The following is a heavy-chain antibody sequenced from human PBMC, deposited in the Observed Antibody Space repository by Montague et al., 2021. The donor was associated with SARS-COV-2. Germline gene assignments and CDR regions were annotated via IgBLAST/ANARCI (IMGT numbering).Heavy chain of an antibody. V-gene: IGHV4-4*02. D-gene: IGHD3-10*01. CDR2: TYHSGST. Sequence: SETLSLTCEVSGASISSNNWWFWVSHSPGKGLVWFGETYHSGSTNYNTPSRGRVTMSVDKSKNKHSSKVNSVGAAATAASYCSRLAVVPSPRTFAPWGQGTLVTVSS. CDR1: GASISSNNW. J-gene: IGHJ5*02. CDR3: SRLAVVPSPRTFAP.